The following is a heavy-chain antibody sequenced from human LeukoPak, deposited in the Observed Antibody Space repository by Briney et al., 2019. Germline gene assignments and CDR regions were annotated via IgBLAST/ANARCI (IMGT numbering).Heavy chain of an antibody. J-gene: IGHJ4*02. V-gene: IGHV1-8*01. CDR1: GYTFTSYD. D-gene: IGHD3-16*01. CDR3: ARGRRGALGRSSHTYYFDY. Sequence: ASVKVSCKASGYTFTSYDINWVRQAPGQGLEWMEWMNPNSGNTGYAQKFQGRVTMTRNTSISTAYMELSSLRSEDTDVYYCARGRRGALGRSSHTYYFDYWGQGTLVTVSS. CDR2: MNPNSGNT.